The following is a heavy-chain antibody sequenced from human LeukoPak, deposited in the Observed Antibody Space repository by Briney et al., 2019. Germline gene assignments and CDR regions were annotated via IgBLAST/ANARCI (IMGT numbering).Heavy chain of an antibody. CDR1: GFPPRSYW. D-gene: IGHD3-10*01. Sequence: GGSRGPPCQASGFPPRSYWLHGDGQVPGKGLVGASRISGDGTAGNYADSVKGRFTISRDDAKNTVDLQMNSLRGEDTAVYYCVRGRGSYGWFDPWGQGTLVTVSS. CDR2: ISGDGTAG. J-gene: IGHJ5*02. V-gene: IGHV3-74*01. CDR3: VRGRGSYGWFDP.